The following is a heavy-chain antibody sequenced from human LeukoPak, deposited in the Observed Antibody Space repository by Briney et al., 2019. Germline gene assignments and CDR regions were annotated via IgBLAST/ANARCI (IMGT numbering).Heavy chain of an antibody. CDR1: GGSFSGYY. Sequence: PSETLSLTCAVYGGSFSGYYWSWIRQPPGKGLEWIGEINHSGSTNYNPSLKSRVTISVDTSKNQFSLKLSSVTAADTAVYYCARHNIVVVPAAIRVWFDPWGQGTLVTVSS. CDR2: INHSGST. J-gene: IGHJ5*02. V-gene: IGHV4-34*01. D-gene: IGHD2-2*02. CDR3: ARHNIVVVPAAIRVWFDP.